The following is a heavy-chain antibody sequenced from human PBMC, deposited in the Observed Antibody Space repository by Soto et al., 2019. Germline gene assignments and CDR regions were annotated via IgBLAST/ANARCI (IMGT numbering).Heavy chain of an antibody. CDR2: IKSTTDGGTI. CDR3: TTDRGIAIRPLFDF. J-gene: IGHJ4*02. Sequence: RLSCAASGLSVTNAWMSWARQAPGKGLEWVGRIKSTTDGGTIDYAAPVKDRFIISRDASKNTLYLQMNSLKTEDSAVYYCTTDRGIAIRPLFDFWGQGILVTV. V-gene: IGHV3-15*01. D-gene: IGHD6-6*01. CDR1: GLSVTNAW.